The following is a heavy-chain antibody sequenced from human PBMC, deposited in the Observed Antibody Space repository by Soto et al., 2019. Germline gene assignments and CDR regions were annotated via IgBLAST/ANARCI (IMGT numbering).Heavy chain of an antibody. CDR2: ISSSSSYI. D-gene: IGHD6-13*01. CDR1: SYS. Sequence: SYSRNRVRKKPGKGLEWVSSISSSSSYIYYADSVKGRFTISRDNAKNSLYLQMNSLRAEDKAVYYCAREQQLVQNGMDVWGQGTTVSVSS. CDR3: AREQQLVQNGMDV. V-gene: IGHV3-21*01. J-gene: IGHJ6*02.